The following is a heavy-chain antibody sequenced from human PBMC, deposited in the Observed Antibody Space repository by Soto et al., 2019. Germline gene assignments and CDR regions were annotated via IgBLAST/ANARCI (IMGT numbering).Heavy chain of an antibody. D-gene: IGHD2-8*01. Sequence: GASVKVSCKASGYTFTSYYMHWVRQAPGQGLEWMGIINPSGGSTSYAQKFQGRVTMTRDTSTSTVHMELGSLTSEDTAVYYCAICWCIGVDPAPHSFSTQRTSDL. CDR1: GYTFTSYY. CDR3: AICWCIGVDPAPHSFSTQRTSDL. J-gene: IGHJ2*01. V-gene: IGHV1-46*03. CDR2: INPSGGST.